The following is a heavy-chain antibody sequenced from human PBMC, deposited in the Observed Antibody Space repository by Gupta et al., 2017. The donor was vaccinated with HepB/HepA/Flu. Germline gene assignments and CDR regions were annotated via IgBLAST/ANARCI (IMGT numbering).Heavy chain of an antibody. J-gene: IGHJ4*02. CDR2: INSDGTTI. CDR3: ATAGQYRFDY. V-gene: IGHV3-74*01. Sequence: EVQLVESGGGLVQPGGSLRLSCAASGFTFSTYWMHWVRQAPGKGLVWVSRINSDGTTINYADSVKGRFTVSRDNAKNTLYLQVTSLRAEDTAVYYCATAGQYRFDYWGQGILVTVSS. CDR1: GFTFSTYW. D-gene: IGHD5-18*01.